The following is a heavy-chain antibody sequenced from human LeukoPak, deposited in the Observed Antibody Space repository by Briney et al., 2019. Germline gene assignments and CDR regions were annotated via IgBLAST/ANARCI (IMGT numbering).Heavy chain of an antibody. V-gene: IGHV4-59*08. Sequence: PSETLSLTCTVSGGSISSFHWSWIRQPPGKGLECIGYIYYSGSTNYNPSLKSRVTISVDTSKNQFSLKLSSVTAADTAIYYCAKTYYDSSAFYLDYWGQGTLVTVSS. CDR3: AKTYYDSSAFYLDY. J-gene: IGHJ4*02. D-gene: IGHD3-22*01. CDR2: IYYSGST. CDR1: GGSISSFH.